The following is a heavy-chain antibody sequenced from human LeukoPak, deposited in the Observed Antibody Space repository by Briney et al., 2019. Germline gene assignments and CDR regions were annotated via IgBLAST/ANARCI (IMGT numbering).Heavy chain of an antibody. CDR3: ARDQGYCSSTSCSNWFDP. CDR2: IYYSGST. Sequence: SETLSLTCTVSGGSISSGDYYWTWIRQPPGKGLEWIGYIYYSGSTYYNPSLKGRVTISVDTSKNQFSLKLSSVTAADTAVYYCARDQGYCSSTSCSNWFDPWGQGTLVTVSS. J-gene: IGHJ5*02. CDR1: GGSISSGDYY. V-gene: IGHV4-30-4*01. D-gene: IGHD2-2*01.